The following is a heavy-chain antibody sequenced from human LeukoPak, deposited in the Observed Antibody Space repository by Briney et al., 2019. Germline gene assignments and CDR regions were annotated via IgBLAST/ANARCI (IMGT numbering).Heavy chain of an antibody. V-gene: IGHV3-53*01. Sequence: GGSLRLSCAASGFTVSSNYMSWVRQAPGKGLEWVSVIYSGGSTYYADSVKGRFAISRDNSKNTLYLQMNSLRAEDTAVYYCAKDMYSTNWYYSFDYWGQGTLVTVSS. CDR1: GFTVSSNY. CDR3: AKDMYSTNWYYSFDY. D-gene: IGHD1-7*01. J-gene: IGHJ4*02. CDR2: IYSGGST.